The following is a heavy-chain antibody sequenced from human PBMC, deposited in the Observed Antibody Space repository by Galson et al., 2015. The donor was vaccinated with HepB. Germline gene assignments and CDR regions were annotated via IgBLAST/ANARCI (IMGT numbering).Heavy chain of an antibody. CDR2: INGGNGNT. D-gene: IGHD6-13*01. V-gene: IGHV1-3*01. Sequence: SVKVSCKASGYTFTSYAMHWVRQAPGQRLEWMGWINGGNGNTKYSQKFQGRVSITRDTSASTVYMALSSLRSEDTAVYYCARASSSLYGMDVWGQGTTVTVSS. CDR3: ARASSSLYGMDV. CDR1: GYTFTSYA. J-gene: IGHJ6*02.